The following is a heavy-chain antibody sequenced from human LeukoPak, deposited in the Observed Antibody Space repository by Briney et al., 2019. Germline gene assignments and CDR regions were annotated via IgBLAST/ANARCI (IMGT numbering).Heavy chain of an antibody. J-gene: IGHJ4*02. CDR2: ISAYNGDT. Sequence: ASVKVSCKASGYTFTHHGITWVQQAPGQGLEWMGLISAYNGDTHYAQNFQGRVTLTTDTSTTTAYMELRSLRSDDTAVYYCARDPTNTSGRYAYFDYWGQGTLVTVSS. CDR3: ARDPTNTSGRYAYFDY. CDR1: GYTFTHHG. D-gene: IGHD6-19*01. V-gene: IGHV1-18*01.